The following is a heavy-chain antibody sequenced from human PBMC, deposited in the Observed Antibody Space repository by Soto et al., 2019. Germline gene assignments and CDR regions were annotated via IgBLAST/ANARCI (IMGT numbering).Heavy chain of an antibody. V-gene: IGHV3-23*01. Sequence: PGGSLRLSCAASGFTFNSYTMAWVRQAPGKGLEWVSSISGSGGSPSYADSVQGRFTISRDNSKNTLYLQMNSLRAEDTAVYYCAKDLLEGDCSSTSCFVWGQGTLVTVSS. CDR2: ISGSGGSP. D-gene: IGHD2-2*01. J-gene: IGHJ4*02. CDR1: GFTFNSYT. CDR3: AKDLLEGDCSSTSCFV.